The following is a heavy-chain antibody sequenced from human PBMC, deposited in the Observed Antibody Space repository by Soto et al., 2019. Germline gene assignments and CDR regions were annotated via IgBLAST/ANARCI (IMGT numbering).Heavy chain of an antibody. CDR1: GFTFSSYA. V-gene: IGHV3-23*01. D-gene: IGHD3-16*02. CDR3: ASEGGSYRGGSFDY. J-gene: IGHJ4*02. CDR2: ISGRGGNT. Sequence: EVQLLESGGGLVQPGGSLRLSCAASGFTFSSYAMSLVRQAPGKGLEWVSAISGRGGNTYYADSVKGRFTISRDNSKNTLYLQMNGLRAEDTAVYFWASEGGSYRGGSFDYWGQGTLVTVSS.